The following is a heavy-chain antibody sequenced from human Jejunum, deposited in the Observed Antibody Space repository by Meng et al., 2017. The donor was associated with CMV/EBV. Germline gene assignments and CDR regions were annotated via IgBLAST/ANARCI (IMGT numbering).Heavy chain of an antibody. J-gene: IGHJ4*02. V-gene: IGHV1-18*01. CDR3: ARFYCSSTSCPHVLFDY. Sequence: QGPLVQFGAEVKKPGASVKVSCEASGFIFTSYAISWVRQAPGQGLQYMGWISAYNGNTNYAQELQGRVTMTTDTSTSTAYMELRSLRFDDTAVYYCARFYCSSTSCPHVLFDYWGQGTLVTVSS. CDR2: ISAYNGNT. D-gene: IGHD2-2*01. CDR1: GFIFTSYA.